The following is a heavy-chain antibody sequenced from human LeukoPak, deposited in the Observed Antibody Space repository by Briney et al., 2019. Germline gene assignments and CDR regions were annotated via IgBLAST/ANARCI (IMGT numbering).Heavy chain of an antibody. CDR3: ARDSYDFWSGNLDY. J-gene: IGHJ4*02. CDR2: ISYDGSNK. CDR1: GFTFSSYA. Sequence: GGSLRLSCAASGFTFSSYAMHWVRQAPGKGLEWVAVISYDGSNKYYADSVKGRFTISRDNSKNTLYLQMNSLRAEDTAVYYCARDSYDFWSGNLDYWGQGTLVTVSS. V-gene: IGHV3-30-3*01. D-gene: IGHD3-3*01.